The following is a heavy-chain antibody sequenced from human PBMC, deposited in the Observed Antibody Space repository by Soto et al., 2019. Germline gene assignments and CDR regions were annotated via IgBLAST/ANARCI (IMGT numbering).Heavy chain of an antibody. CDR1: GFTFSSYA. J-gene: IGHJ5*02. Sequence: GGSLRLSCAASGFTFSSYAMHWVRQAPGKGLEWVAVISYDGSNKYYADSVKGRFTISRDNSKNTLYLQMNSLRAEDTAVYYCARDGPDTGFDPWGQGTLVTVSS. CDR3: ARDGPDTGFDP. V-gene: IGHV3-30-3*01. CDR2: ISYDGSNK.